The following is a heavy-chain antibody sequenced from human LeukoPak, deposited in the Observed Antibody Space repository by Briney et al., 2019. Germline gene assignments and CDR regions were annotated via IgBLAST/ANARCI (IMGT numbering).Heavy chain of an antibody. Sequence: SVKVSCKASGGTFSSYAISWVRQAPGQGLEWMGGIIPIFGTANYAQKFQGRVTITADESTSTAYMELSSLRSEDTAVYYCARDGKAATDAFDIWGQGTMVTVPS. D-gene: IGHD2-15*01. J-gene: IGHJ3*02. CDR1: GGTFSSYA. CDR2: IIPIFGTA. V-gene: IGHV1-69*13. CDR3: ARDGKAATDAFDI.